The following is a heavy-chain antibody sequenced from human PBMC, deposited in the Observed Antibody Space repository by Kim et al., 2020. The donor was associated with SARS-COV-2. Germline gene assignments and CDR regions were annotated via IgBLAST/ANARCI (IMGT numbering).Heavy chain of an antibody. V-gene: IGHV3-66*02. J-gene: IGHJ3*02. D-gene: IGHD1-26*01. Sequence: GGSLRLSCAASGFTVSSNYMSWVRQAPGKGLEWVSVIYSGGSTYYADSVKGRFTISRDNSTNTLYLQMNSLRAEDTAVYYCARDRIRHSGRYSAIAFDIWGPGTMVTVST. CDR2: IYSGGST. CDR3: ARDRIRHSGRYSAIAFDI. CDR1: GFTVSSNY.